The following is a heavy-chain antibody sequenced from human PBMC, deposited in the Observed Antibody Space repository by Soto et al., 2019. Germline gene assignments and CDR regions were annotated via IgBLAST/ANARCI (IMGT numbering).Heavy chain of an antibody. CDR1: GFSFSDYY. CDR3: AGADAYNEY. Sequence: QVQLVESGGGLVKPGGSLRLSCAASGFSFSDYYMSWIRQAPGKGLEWISYISSTSSFTNYADSIKGRFTISRDNANNSLYLEMNTQRAGDTAVYCCAGADAYNEYWGQGTLVTVSS. D-gene: IGHD1-1*01. CDR2: ISSTSSFT. V-gene: IGHV3-11*06. J-gene: IGHJ4*02.